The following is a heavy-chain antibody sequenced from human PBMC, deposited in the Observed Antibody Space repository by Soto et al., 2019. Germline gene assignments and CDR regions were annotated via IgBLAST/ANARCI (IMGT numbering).Heavy chain of an antibody. CDR1: GGSIIRADYY. V-gene: IGHV4-30-4*01. CDR3: ARPPAHAGDWFDP. Sequence: SQTLSLTCTGSGGSIIRADYYWCWIRQPPGKGLEWIGYIYYSGSTYYNPSLQSRVSISVDTSKNQFSLKLTSVTAADTALYYCARPPAHAGDWFDPWGQGVLDTGSS. CDR2: IYYSGST. J-gene: IGHJ5*01.